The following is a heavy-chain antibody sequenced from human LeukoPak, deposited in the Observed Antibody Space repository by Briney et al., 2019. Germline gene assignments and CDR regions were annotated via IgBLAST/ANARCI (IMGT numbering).Heavy chain of an antibody. CDR2: IIPVFGTA. D-gene: IGHD4-17*01. V-gene: IGHV1-69*13. J-gene: IGHJ4*02. Sequence: SVKVSCKASGGTFSSYAISWVRQAPGQGLEWMGGIIPVFGTANYAQKFQGRVTITADESTSTAYMELSSLRSEDTAVYYCARGGDDYGDNYYFDYWGQGTLVTVSS. CDR3: ARGGDDYGDNYYFDY. CDR1: GGTFSSYA.